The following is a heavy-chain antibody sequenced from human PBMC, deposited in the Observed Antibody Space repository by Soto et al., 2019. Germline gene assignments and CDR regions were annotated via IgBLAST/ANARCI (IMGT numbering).Heavy chain of an antibody. V-gene: IGHV3-21*01. CDR2: ISSSSSYI. CDR1: GFTFSSYS. CDR3: ASEGNWFDP. Sequence: EVQLVESGGGLVKPGGSLRLSCAASGFTFSSYSMNWVRQAPGKGLEWVSSISSSSSYIYYADSVKGRFTISRDNAKNALYLQMNSLRAEDTAVYYCASEGNWFDPWGQGTLVTVSS. J-gene: IGHJ5*02.